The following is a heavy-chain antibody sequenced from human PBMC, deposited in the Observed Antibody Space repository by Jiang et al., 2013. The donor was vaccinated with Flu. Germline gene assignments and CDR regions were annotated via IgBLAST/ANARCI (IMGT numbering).Heavy chain of an antibody. V-gene: IGHV4-59*01. D-gene: IGHD3-16*01. CDR2: IYSTGST. Sequence: KPSETLSLTCTVSGGSMNNYYWTWIRQTPGKGLEWIGYIYSTGSTNYNPSLKNRVTISLDTSKDQFSLKLTYVTAADTALYYCARETLGSRSSGRYRQYDYAMDVWGQGTTVTVSS. J-gene: IGHJ6*02. CDR1: GGSMNNYY. CDR3: ARETLGSRSSGRYRQYDYAMDV.